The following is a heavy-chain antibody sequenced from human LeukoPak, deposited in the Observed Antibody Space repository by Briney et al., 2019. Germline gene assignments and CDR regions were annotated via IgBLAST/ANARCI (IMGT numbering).Heavy chain of an antibody. J-gene: IGHJ4*02. CDR3: AKWTRYCSGGSCYGGTFDY. Sequence: GGSLRLCCAASGFTFSSYAMSWVRQAAGKGLEWVSAISGSGGSTYYADSVKGRFTVSRDNSKNTVYLQMNSLRAEDTAVYYCAKWTRYCSGGSCYGGTFDYWGQGTLVTVSS. CDR1: GFTFSSYA. V-gene: IGHV3-23*01. D-gene: IGHD2-15*01. CDR2: ISGSGGST.